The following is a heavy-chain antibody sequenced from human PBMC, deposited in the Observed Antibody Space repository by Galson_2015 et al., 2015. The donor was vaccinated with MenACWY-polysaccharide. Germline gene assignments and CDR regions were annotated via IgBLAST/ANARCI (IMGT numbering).Heavy chain of an antibody. D-gene: IGHD6-13*01. CDR1: GDSVSSHSAA. CDR2: TYYRSKWYH. Sequence: CAISGDSVSSHSAARNWIRQSPSRGLEWLGRTYYRSKWYHDYPVSVKSRITINPDTSKNQFSLQLNSVTPDDTALYYCARTCPPYSRTWYECFDYWDQGTLVTVSS. V-gene: IGHV6-1*01. CDR3: ARTCPPYSRTWYECFDY. J-gene: IGHJ4*02.